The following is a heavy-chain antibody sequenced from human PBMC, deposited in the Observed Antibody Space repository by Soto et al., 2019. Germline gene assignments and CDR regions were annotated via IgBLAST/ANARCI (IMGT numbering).Heavy chain of an antibody. CDR2: IVVGSGNT. CDR3: AHLVGALSAFDY. V-gene: IGHV1-58*01. Sequence: SVKVPCKASGFTFTSSAVQWVRQARGQRREWIGWIVVGSGNTNYAQKFQERVTITRDMSTSTAYMELSSLRCEDTAVYYCAHLVGALSAFDYWRQGTLVTVSS. J-gene: IGHJ4*02. D-gene: IGHD1-26*01. CDR1: GFTFTSSA.